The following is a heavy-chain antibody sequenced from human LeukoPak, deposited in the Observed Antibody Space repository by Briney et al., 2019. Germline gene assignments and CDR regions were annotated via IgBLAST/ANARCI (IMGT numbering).Heavy chain of an antibody. D-gene: IGHD6-19*01. CDR2: IYTSGST. Sequence: PSETLSLTCTVSGGSISSYYWSWIRQPAGKGLEWIGRIYTSGSTNYNPSLKRRVTMSVDTSKNQFSLKLSSVTAADTAVYYCARGTLYSGWSYYFDYWGRGSQVTVSS. J-gene: IGHJ4*02. V-gene: IGHV4-4*07. CDR1: GGSISSYY. CDR3: ARGTLYSGWSYYFDY.